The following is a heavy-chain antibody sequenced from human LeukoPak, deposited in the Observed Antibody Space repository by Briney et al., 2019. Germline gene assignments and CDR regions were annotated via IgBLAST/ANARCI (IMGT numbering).Heavy chain of an antibody. CDR3: ARDRGVAAAGLLDP. Sequence: WASVTVSCKSSGYTFSYYYIHWVRQAPGQGLEWIGWINPNNGDTNYAQSFKGRVTLTRDTSSTTVYMELTRLTSADTAVFYCARDRGVAAAGLLDPWGQGTLVTVSS. CDR2: INPNNGDT. D-gene: IGHD6-13*01. CDR1: GYTFSYYY. V-gene: IGHV1-2*02. J-gene: IGHJ5*02.